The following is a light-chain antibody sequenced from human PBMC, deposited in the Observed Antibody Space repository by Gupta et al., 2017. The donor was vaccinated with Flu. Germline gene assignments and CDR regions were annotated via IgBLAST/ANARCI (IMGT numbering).Light chain of an antibody. CDR2: KAS. V-gene: IGKV1-5*03. CDR1: QSISSR. CDR3: QNDNSFSRT. J-gene: IGKJ1*01. Sequence: PSTLSASVGDRVTITCRASQSISSRLAWYQQKPGKAPKLLIYKASRLASGIPSRFSGSGSGTEFTLTLSSLQPDDFAIYYCQNDNSFSRTFGQGTKVEIK.